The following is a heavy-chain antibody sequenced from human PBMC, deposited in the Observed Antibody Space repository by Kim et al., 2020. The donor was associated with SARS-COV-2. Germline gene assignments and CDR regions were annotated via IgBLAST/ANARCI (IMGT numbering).Heavy chain of an antibody. Sequence: GGSLRLSCAASGFTFSSYSMNWVRQAPGKGLEWLSYIYSSGSPIYYADSVKGRFTISRDNAKKSLYLQMNSLRADDMGVYYCARDRPTWGMDVWGQGTTVTVSS. CDR1: GFTFSSYS. V-gene: IGHV3-48*04. CDR2: IYSSGSPI. CDR3: ARDRPTWGMDV. J-gene: IGHJ6*02.